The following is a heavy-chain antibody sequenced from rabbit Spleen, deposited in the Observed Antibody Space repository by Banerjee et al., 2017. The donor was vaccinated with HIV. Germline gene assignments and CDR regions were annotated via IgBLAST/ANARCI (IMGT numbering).Heavy chain of an antibody. J-gene: IGHJ4*01. CDR1: GLDFSGDSY. D-gene: IGHD1-1*01. CDR3: ARDLTGVIGWNFNL. CDR2: IYNGDGST. V-gene: IGHV1S40*01. Sequence: QSLEESGGDLVKPGASLTLTCKASGLDFSGDSYDSYMCWVRQAPGKGLEWIACIYNGDGSTYYANWAKGRFTISPTSSTTVTLQMTSLTAVDTATYFCARDLTGVIGWNFNLWGPGTLVTVS.